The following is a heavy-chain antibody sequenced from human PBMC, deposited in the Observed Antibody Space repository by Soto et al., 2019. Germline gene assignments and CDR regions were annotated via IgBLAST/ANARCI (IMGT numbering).Heavy chain of an antibody. CDR2: IYYSGST. CDR3: ARLIGNSWLDS. CDR1: GGSISSSSYY. V-gene: IGHV4-39*01. Sequence: SETLSLTCTVSGGSISSSSYYWGWIRQPPGKGLEWIGSIYYSGSTYYNPSLKGRLTISVDTSKNQFSLKLSSVTPADTAVYYCARLIGNSWLDSWGQGTPVAVSS. J-gene: IGHJ5*01.